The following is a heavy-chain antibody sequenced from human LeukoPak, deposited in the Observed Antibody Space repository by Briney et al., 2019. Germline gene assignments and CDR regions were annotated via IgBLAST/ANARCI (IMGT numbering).Heavy chain of an antibody. CDR2: IQAGGDEK. CDR3: ARDTPGYGGDDFDY. J-gene: IGHJ4*02. V-gene: IGHV3-30*02. D-gene: IGHD4-23*01. Sequence: GGSLRLSCAATGFTFSTYGMHWVRQAPGKGLEWMTFIQAGGDEKYYAESVKGRFTVSRDNSKNTLYLQMNSLRAEDTAVYYCARDTPGYGGDDFDYWGQGALVTVSS. CDR1: GFTFSTYG.